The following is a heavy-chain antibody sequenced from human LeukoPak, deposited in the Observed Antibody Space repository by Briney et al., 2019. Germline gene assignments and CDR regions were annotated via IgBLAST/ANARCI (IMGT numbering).Heavy chain of an antibody. V-gene: IGHV3-23*01. D-gene: IGHD3-10*01. CDR2: ISGSGGTT. J-gene: IGHJ4*02. CDR1: GFTVSASY. Sequence: GGSLRLSCATSGFTVSASYMTWVRQAPGKGLEWVSAISGSGGTTYYADSVKGRFTISRDSSKNTLYLQMNSLRAEDTAVYYCAKDPSRYYGSGSYDPNYFDYWGQGTLVTVSS. CDR3: AKDPSRYYGSGSYDPNYFDY.